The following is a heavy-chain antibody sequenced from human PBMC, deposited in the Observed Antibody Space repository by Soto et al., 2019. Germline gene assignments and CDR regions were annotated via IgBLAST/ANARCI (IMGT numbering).Heavy chain of an antibody. CDR1: GFTVSNNY. CDR3: APTPGGGGY. J-gene: IGHJ4*02. D-gene: IGHD3-10*01. V-gene: IGHV3-53*01. Sequence: EVQLVESGGGLIQPGGSLRLSCAVSGFTVSNNYMSWVRQAPGKGLEGVSVIYSGGYTAYGDSVKGRFTISRDNSKNTLYLQKKTLRAGDAAVFFWAPTPGGGGYWGQGTLVTVSS. CDR2: IYSGGYT.